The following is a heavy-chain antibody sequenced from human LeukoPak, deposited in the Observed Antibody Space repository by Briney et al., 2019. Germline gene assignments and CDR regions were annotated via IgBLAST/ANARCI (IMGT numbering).Heavy chain of an antibody. CDR1: GFTFSSYT. D-gene: IGHD6-25*01. Sequence: GGSLRLSCAASGFTFSSYTMDWVRQPPGKGLEWVSNIGTSSTTIYYADSVKGRFTISRDNAKNSLYLQMNSLRADDTAVYYCARFAAGGSYYYYMDVWGKGTTVTVSS. V-gene: IGHV3-48*01. J-gene: IGHJ6*03. CDR2: IGTSSTTI. CDR3: ARFAAGGSYYYYMDV.